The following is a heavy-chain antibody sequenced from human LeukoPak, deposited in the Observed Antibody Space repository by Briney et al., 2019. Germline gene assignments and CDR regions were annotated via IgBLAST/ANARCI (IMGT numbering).Heavy chain of an antibody. CDR2: ISGSGNST. D-gene: IGHD6-19*01. J-gene: IGHJ4*02. CDR1: GITFSSYA. Sequence: PGGSLRLSCVASGITFSSYAMSWIRQAPGKGLGWVSVISGSGNSTYYADSVKGRFTVSRDNSRNTLYLQMNSPRAEDTGVYYCAKGAGSSGWYPNDYSAQGTLVTVSS. CDR3: AKGAGSSGWYPNDY. V-gene: IGHV3-23*01.